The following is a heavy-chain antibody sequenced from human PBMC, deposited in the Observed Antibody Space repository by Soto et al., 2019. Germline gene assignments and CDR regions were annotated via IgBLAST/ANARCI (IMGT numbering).Heavy chain of an antibody. Sequence: GGSLRLSCTASGFTFGDYAMSWFRQAPGKGLEWVGFIRSKAYGGTTEYAASVKGRFTISRDDSKSIAYLQMNSLKTEDTAVYYCTRAPFRSGYIPGHFDYWGRGTLVTVSS. CDR3: TRAPFRSGYIPGHFDY. V-gene: IGHV3-49*03. CDR1: GFTFGDYA. J-gene: IGHJ4*02. D-gene: IGHD3-3*01. CDR2: IRSKAYGGTT.